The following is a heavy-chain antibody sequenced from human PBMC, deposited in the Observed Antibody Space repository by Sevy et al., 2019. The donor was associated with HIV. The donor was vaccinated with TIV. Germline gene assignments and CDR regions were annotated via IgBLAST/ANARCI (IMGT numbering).Heavy chain of an antibody. D-gene: IGHD2-2*01. J-gene: IGHJ4*02. V-gene: IGHV4-34*01. CDR1: GGSFSGYY. CDR2: INHSGST. Sequence: SETLSLTCAVYGGSFSGYYWSWIRQPPGKGLEWIGEINHSGSTNYNPSLKSRVTISVDTSKNQFSLKLSSVTAADTAVYYCARQNCSSTSCYLFDYWGQGTLVTVSS. CDR3: ARQNCSSTSCYLFDY.